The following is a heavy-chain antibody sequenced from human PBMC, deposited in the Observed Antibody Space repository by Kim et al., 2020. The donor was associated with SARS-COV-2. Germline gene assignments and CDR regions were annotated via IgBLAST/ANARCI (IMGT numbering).Heavy chain of an antibody. CDR2: FDPEDGDT. J-gene: IGHJ4*02. D-gene: IGHD3-10*01. CDR3: ISGPEGSCMDFDH. V-gene: IGHV1-24*01. CDR1: GYSLTELS. Sequence: ASVKVSCQVSGYSLTELSIHWVRQAPGKGLEWVGGFDPEDGDTIYAQKLKGRVTMTEDTDTNTAYMELSSLRPEDTAVYFCISGPEGSCMDFDHWGQGTLVTVSS.